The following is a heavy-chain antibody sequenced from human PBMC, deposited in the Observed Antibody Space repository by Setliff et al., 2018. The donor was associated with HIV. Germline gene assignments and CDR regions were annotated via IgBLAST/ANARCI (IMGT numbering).Heavy chain of an antibody. CDR1: GYTFTAHH. V-gene: IGHV1-2*02. Sequence: ASVKVSCKSSGYTFTAHHIHWVRQAPGQGPEWMGWIIPKSGETSYAEKFRGRVTMTRDTSLSTAYMELSWLTSDGTAVYYCARVVDRDYDFWSAYEYWGQGTMVTVSS. CDR2: IIPKSGET. CDR3: ARVVDRDYDFWSAYEY. D-gene: IGHD3-3*01. J-gene: IGHJ4*02.